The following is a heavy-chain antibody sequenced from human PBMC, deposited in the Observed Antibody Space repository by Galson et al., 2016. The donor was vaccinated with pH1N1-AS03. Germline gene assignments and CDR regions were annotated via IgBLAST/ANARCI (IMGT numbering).Heavy chain of an antibody. CDR3: KRSRYYNTNLYYFDY. J-gene: IGHJ4*02. CDR2: IYWDDDK. CDR1: GFSLATSGVG. D-gene: IGHD2/OR15-2a*01. Sequence: ALVKPTQTLTLTCAFSGFSLATSGVGVGWIRQPPGEALEWLALIYWDDDKLYNPSLKSRLTVTKDTSKNLVVLTLTDMDPVDTATYFCKRSRYYNTNLYYFDYWGQGTLVTVSS. V-gene: IGHV2-5*02.